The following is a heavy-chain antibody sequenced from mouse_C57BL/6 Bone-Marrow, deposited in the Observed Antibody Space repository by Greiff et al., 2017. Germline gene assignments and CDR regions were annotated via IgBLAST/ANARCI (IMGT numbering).Heavy chain of an antibody. D-gene: IGHD1-1*01. V-gene: IGHV1-81*01. CDR1: GYTFTSYG. CDR3: ARLLRSAMDY. Sequence: QVQLQQSGAELARPGASVKLSCKASGYTFTSYGISWVKQRTGQGLEWIGEIYPRSGNTYYNEKFKGKATLTAAKSSSTAYMELRSLTSEDSAVYFCARLLRSAMDYWGQGTSGTVSS. CDR2: IYPRSGNT. J-gene: IGHJ4*01.